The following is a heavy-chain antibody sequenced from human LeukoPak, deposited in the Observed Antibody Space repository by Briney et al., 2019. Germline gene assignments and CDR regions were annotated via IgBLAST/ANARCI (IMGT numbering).Heavy chain of an antibody. CDR2: INHSGST. V-gene: IGHV4-34*01. CDR1: GGSFSDYY. CDR3: ARQRLGGGYSYGYGARDYYYYMDV. Sequence: PSETLSLTCGVYGGSFSDYYWSWIRQPPGKGLEWIGEINHSGSTNYNPSLKSRVTISVATSKNQFSLKLSSVTAADTAVYYCARQRLGGGYSYGYGARDYYYYMDVWGKGTTVTISS. J-gene: IGHJ6*03. D-gene: IGHD5-18*01.